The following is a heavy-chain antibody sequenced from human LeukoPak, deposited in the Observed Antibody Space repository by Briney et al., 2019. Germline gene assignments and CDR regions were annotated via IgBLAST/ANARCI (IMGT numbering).Heavy chain of an antibody. CDR3: ASLIAAAGTYYGMDV. V-gene: IGHV3-21*05. CDR2: ISSSSSYI. CDR1: GFTFSSYS. J-gene: IGHJ6*02. D-gene: IGHD6-13*01. Sequence: GGSLRLSCAASGFTFSSYSMNWVRQAPGKGLEWVSYISSSSSYIYYADSVKGRFTISRDNAKNSLYLQMNSLRAEDTAVYYCASLIAAAGTYYGMDVWGQGTTVTVS.